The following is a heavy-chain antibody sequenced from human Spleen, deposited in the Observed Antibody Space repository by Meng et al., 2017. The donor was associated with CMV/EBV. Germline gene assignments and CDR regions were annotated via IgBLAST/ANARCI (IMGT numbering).Heavy chain of an antibody. CDR1: GFTFGDHG. CDR2: INSDGSVT. J-gene: IGHJ4*02. D-gene: IGHD3-3*01. Sequence: GESLKISCRGSGFTFGDHGISWVRQAPGKGLVWVSRINSDGSVTHYADSVKGRFITSRDNAKNTLYLQMSSLKSEDTAVYYCARVGRSYYDFWTGYLLDYWGQGTLVTVSS. CDR3: ARVGRSYYDFWTGYLLDY. V-gene: IGHV3-74*01.